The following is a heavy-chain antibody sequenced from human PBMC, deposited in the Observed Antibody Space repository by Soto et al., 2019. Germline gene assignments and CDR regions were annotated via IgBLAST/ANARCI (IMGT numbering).Heavy chain of an antibody. Sequence: EVQLVESGGGLVQPGGSLRLSCAASGFTFRSYEMNWVRQAPGKGLEWVSYISSSGSTIYYADSVKGRFTISRDNAKNSLYLQMNSLRAEDTAVYYCARELGSGSLGDTTNDYWGQGTLVTVSS. CDR3: ARELGSGSLGDTTNDY. CDR2: ISSSGSTI. CDR1: GFTFRSYE. V-gene: IGHV3-48*03. D-gene: IGHD3-10*01. J-gene: IGHJ4*02.